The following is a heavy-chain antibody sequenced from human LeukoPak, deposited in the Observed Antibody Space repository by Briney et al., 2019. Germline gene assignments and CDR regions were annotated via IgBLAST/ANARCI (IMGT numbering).Heavy chain of an antibody. J-gene: IGHJ2*01. Sequence: GGSLRLSCAASGFTFSSYGMHWVPQAPGKGLEWVAVISYDGSDKYYADSVKGRFTISRDNSKNTLFLQMNSLRAEDTAVFYCAKVFRRWELRDWHFDLWGRGTLVTVSP. CDR3: AKVFRRWELRDWHFDL. V-gene: IGHV3-30*18. CDR1: GFTFSSYG. CDR2: ISYDGSDK. D-gene: IGHD1-26*01.